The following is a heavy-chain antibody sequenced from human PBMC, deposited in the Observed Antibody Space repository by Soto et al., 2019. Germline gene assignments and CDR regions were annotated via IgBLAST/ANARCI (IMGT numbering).Heavy chain of an antibody. CDR3: AKDRGSRTYYDFWSGPDP. CDR2: ISGSGGST. CDR1: GFTFSSYA. J-gene: IGHJ5*02. D-gene: IGHD3-3*01. Sequence: GGSLRLSCAASGFTFSSYAMSWVRQAPGKGLEWVSAISGSGGSTYYADSVKGRFTISRDNSKNTLYLQMNSLRAEDTAVYYCAKDRGSRTYYDFWSGPDPWGQATLVTVSS. V-gene: IGHV3-23*01.